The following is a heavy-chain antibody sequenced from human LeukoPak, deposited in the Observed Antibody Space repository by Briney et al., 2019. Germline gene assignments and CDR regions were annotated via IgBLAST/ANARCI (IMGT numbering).Heavy chain of an antibody. V-gene: IGHV3-74*01. CDR3: ATKQWLAPPPDS. D-gene: IGHD6-19*01. CDR2: INTDGTVT. J-gene: IGHJ4*02. CDR1: GFTFSKYW. Sequence: GGSLRLSCAASGFTFSKYWMLWVRQAPGKGLESVSRINTDGTVTTYADSVKDRFNVSRDNADNTMFLQMNSVRDEDTAVYYCATKQWLAPPPDSWGQGTPVTVSS.